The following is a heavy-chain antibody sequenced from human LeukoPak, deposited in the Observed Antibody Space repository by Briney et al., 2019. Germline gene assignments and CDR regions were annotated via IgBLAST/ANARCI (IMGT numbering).Heavy chain of an antibody. CDR3: ARDLSSYSGYDYFDY. CDR2: ISSSSSYI. Sequence: GGSLRLSCAASGFTFSSYSMNWVRQAPGKGLEWVSSISSSSSYIYYADSVKGRSTISRDNAKNSLYLQMNSLRAEDTAVYYCARDLSSYSGYDYFDYWGQGTPVTVSS. CDR1: GFTFSSYS. J-gene: IGHJ4*02. D-gene: IGHD5-12*01. V-gene: IGHV3-21*01.